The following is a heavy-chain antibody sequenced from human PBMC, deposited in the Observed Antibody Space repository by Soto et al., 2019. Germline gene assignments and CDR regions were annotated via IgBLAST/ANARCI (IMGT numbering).Heavy chain of an antibody. V-gene: IGHV3-23*01. J-gene: IGHJ6*02. D-gene: IGHD1-26*01. CDR2: IIDSGGST. CDR3: GKGRSYYYYYGVDV. CDR1: GFTFSSGA. Sequence: PGGSLRLSCAASGFTFSSGAMGWVRQAPGKGLEWVSDIIDSGGSTYYADAVKGRFTISRDNSKSTLYLQMNSLRAEDTAVYYCGKGRSYYYYYGVDVWGQGTTVTVSS.